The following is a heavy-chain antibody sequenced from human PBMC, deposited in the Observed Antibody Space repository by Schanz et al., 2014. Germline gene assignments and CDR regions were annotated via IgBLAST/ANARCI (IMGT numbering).Heavy chain of an antibody. CDR3: AKGSMAARPLLPTDYYFYGTDI. V-gene: IGHV3-33*06. Sequence: QVQLFSSVVGVVRPGRSLRLSCAASGFTFNNYGMHWVRQAPGKGLEWVAVIWYDGTDRYYADSVKGRFTISRDNSKNTLYLQMNSLRAEDTAVYYCAKGSMAARPLLPTDYYFYGTDIWGQGTTVTVSS. J-gene: IGHJ6*02. D-gene: IGHD6-6*01. CDR2: IWYDGTDR. CDR1: GFTFNNYG.